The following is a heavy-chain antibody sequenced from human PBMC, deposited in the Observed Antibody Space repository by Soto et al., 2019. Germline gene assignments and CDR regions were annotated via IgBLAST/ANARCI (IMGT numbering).Heavy chain of an antibody. CDR2: IYYSGST. D-gene: IGHD5-18*01. CDR3: ARDSASYGLHFDY. CDR1: GGSISSGGYY. J-gene: IGHJ4*02. Sequence: SETLSLTCTVSGGSISSGGYYWSWIRQHPGKGLEWIGYIYYSGSTYYNPSLKSRVTISVDTSKNQFSLKLSSVTAADTAVYYCARDSASYGLHFDYWGQGTLVTVSS. V-gene: IGHV4-31*03.